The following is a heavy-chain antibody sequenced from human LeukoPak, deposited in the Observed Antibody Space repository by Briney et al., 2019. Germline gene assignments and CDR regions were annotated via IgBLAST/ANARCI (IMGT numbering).Heavy chain of an antibody. CDR1: GYTFTSYG. D-gene: IGHD6-6*01. CDR3: ARPAASIAARSAFNY. J-gene: IGHJ4*02. V-gene: IGHV1-69*04. CDR2: IIPILGIA. Sequence: GASVKVSCKASGYTFTSYGITWVRQAPGQGLEWMGRIIPILGIANYAQKFQGRVTITADKSTSTAYMELSSLRSEDTAVYYCARPAASIAARSAFNYWGQGTLVTVSS.